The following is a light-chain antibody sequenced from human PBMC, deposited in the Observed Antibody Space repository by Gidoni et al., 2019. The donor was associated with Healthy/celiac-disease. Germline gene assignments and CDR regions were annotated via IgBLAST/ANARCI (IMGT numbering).Light chain of an antibody. CDR3: QQYYSSPFT. J-gene: IGKJ1*01. V-gene: IGKV1-39*01. Sequence: DLQVSQTPSSLSASVGDRVTITCRASQSIRSYLNWYQQKPGKAPKLLIYAASSLQSGVPSRFSGSGSGTDFTLTISCLQPEDFATYYCQQYYSSPFTFGRGTKVEIK. CDR1: QSIRSY. CDR2: AAS.